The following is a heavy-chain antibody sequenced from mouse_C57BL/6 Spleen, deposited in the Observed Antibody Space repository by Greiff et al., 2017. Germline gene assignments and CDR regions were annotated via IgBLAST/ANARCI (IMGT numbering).Heavy chain of an antibody. D-gene: IGHD2-1*01. CDR1: GYAFSSSW. CDR3: AREGSTMVYDGGAWFAY. J-gene: IGHJ3*01. CDR2: IYPGDGDT. Sequence: VKLMESGPELVKPGASVKISCKASGYAFSSSWMNWVKQRPGKGLEWIGRIYPGDGDTNYNGKFKGKATLTADKSSSTAYMQLSSLTSEDSAVYFCAREGSTMVYDGGAWFAYWGQGTLVTVSA. V-gene: IGHV1-82*01.